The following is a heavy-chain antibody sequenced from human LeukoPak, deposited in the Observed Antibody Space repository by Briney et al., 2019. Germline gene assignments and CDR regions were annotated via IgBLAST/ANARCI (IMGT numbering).Heavy chain of an antibody. Sequence: GGSLRLSCAASGFTFSSYDMSWVRQAPGKGLEWVSGISGGAGSTYYADSVKGLFSISRDSSKNTLNLQMNSLRAEDTAVYYCAKSYYYGSGRYYLSVFDIWGQGTMVSVSS. V-gene: IGHV3-23*01. J-gene: IGHJ3*02. CDR1: GFTFSSYD. D-gene: IGHD3-10*01. CDR3: AKSYYYGSGRYYLSVFDI. CDR2: ISGGAGST.